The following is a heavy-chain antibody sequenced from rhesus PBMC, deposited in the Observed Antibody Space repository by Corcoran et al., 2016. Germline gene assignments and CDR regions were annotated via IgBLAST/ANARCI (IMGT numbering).Heavy chain of an antibody. CDR3: AREGHGTIFGVVTYNSLDV. D-gene: IGHD3-3*01. J-gene: IGHJ5-2*02. Sequence: LQLQESGPGLVQPSVPLPLTSAVSGRPLICNSCGRLTQPPVNGREWLGLIACSGRSTVYNPSLKSLFTISTVTSKNQCSRKLSSGTAADTAVYYCAREGHGTIFGVVTYNSLDVWGRGVLVTVSS. CDR1: GRPLICNS. CDR2: IACSGRST. V-gene: IGHV4-173*01.